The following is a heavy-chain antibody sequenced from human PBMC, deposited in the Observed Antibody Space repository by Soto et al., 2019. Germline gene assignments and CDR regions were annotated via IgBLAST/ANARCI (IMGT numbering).Heavy chain of an antibody. Sequence: GGSLRLSCAASGFTFSSYAMHLVRQAPGKGLEWVAVISYDGSNKYYADSVKGRFTISRDNSKNTLYLQMNSLRAEDTAVYYCARVFYDILTGFSLHSGMDVWGQGTTVTVSS. V-gene: IGHV3-30-3*01. CDR3: ARVFYDILTGFSLHSGMDV. D-gene: IGHD3-9*01. CDR2: ISYDGSNK. CDR1: GFTFSSYA. J-gene: IGHJ6*02.